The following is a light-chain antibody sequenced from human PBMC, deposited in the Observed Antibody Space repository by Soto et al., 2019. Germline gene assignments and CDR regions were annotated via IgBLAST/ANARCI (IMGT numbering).Light chain of an antibody. CDR2: SND. Sequence: QSALTQPPSASGTPGQSVTISCSGSSSNIGDNTVNWYQQLPGTAPKLLIYSNDQRSSGVPDRFSGSKSGTSASLAISGLQSEDEADYYYAVWDDSLDGVVFGGGTKVTVL. CDR1: SSNIGDNT. J-gene: IGLJ2*01. CDR3: AVWDDSLDGVV. V-gene: IGLV1-44*01.